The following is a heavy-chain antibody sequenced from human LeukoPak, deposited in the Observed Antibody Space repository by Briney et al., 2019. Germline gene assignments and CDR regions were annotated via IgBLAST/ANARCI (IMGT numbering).Heavy chain of an antibody. CDR2: ISYDGSNK. CDR1: GFTFSSCG. D-gene: IGHD4-11*01. V-gene: IGHV3-33*05. CDR3: ARVRPGSNYVDFDY. Sequence: PGRSPRLSCAASGFTFSSCGMHWVRQAPGKGLEWVAVISYDGSNKYYAGSVKGRFTISRDNSKSTLYLQMNSLRAEDTAVYYCARVRPGSNYVDFDYWGQGTLVTVSS. J-gene: IGHJ4*02.